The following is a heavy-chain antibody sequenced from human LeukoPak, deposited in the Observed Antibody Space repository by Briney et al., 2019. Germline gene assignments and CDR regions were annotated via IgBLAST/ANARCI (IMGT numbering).Heavy chain of an antibody. J-gene: IGHJ4*02. D-gene: IGHD3-22*01. Sequence: SQTLSITCTVSGGSISSGGYYWSWIRQHPGKGLEWIGYIYYSGSTYYNPSLKSRVTISVDTSKNQFSLKLSSVTAADTAVYYCAANYYDSSGYYTPSFDYWGQGTLVTVSS. CDR1: GGSISSGGYY. V-gene: IGHV4-31*03. CDR2: IYYSGST. CDR3: AANYYDSSGYYTPSFDY.